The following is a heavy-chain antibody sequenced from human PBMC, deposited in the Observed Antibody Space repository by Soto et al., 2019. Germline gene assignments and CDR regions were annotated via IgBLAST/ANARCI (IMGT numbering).Heavy chain of an antibody. V-gene: IGHV1-18*04. CDR3: ARTPLSQMIALEAATRFEY. CDR1: GYTFTTYG. Sequence: GASVKVSCKASGYTFTTYGFNWVRQAPGQGLEWMGWISPYNGDTNYAQNFQGRVTLTTDTSTSTAYMELRSLTSDDTAIYYCARTPLSQMIALEAATRFEYWGQGTLVTVS. CDR2: ISPYNGDT. D-gene: IGHD2-15*01. J-gene: IGHJ4*02.